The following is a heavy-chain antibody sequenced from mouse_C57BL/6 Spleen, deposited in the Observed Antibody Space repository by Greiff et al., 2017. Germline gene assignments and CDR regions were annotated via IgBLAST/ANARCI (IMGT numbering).Heavy chain of an antibody. CDR2: INPNNGGT. Sequence: VQLQQSGPELVKPGASVKISCKASGYTFTDYYMNWVKQSHGKSLAWIGDINPNNGGTSYNQKFKGKATLTVDKSSSTAYMELRSLTSEDSAVYYCARSPDLYYGQYYFDYWGQGTTLTVSS. CDR1: GYTFTDYY. D-gene: IGHD1-1*01. CDR3: ARSPDLYYGQYYFDY. V-gene: IGHV1-26*01. J-gene: IGHJ2*01.